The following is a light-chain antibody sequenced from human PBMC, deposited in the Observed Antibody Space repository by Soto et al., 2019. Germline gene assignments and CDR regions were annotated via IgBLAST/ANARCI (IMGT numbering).Light chain of an antibody. V-gene: IGKV1-5*03. CDR1: QSISSW. CDR2: KAS. J-gene: IGKJ4*01. CDR3: QQYNSYSPLT. Sequence: DIQMTQSPSNLSASVGDRVTITCRASQSISSWLAWYQQKPGKAPKLLIYKASSLESGVPSRFSGSGSGTEFTLTISSLQPDDFATYYCQQYNSYSPLTFGGGTKVDIK.